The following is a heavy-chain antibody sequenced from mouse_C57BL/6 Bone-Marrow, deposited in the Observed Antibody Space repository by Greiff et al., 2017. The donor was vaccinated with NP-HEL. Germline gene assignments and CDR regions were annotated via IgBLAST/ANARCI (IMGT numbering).Heavy chain of an antibody. V-gene: IGHV1-63*01. Sequence: VQLQQSGAELVRPGTSVKMSCKASGYTFTNYWIGWAKQRPGHGLEWIGDIYPGGGYTNYNEKFKGKATLTADKSSSTAYMQFSSLTSEDSAIYYCAREVTTSFDYWGQGTTLTVSS. CDR1: GYTFTNYW. CDR3: AREVTTSFDY. D-gene: IGHD2-2*01. CDR2: IYPGGGYT. J-gene: IGHJ2*01.